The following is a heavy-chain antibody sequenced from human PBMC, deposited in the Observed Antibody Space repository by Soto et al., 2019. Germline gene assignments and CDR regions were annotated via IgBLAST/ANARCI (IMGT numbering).Heavy chain of an antibody. CDR2: ISYDGSNK. J-gene: IGHJ5*02. Sequence: QVQLVESGGGVVQPGRSLRLSCAASGFTFSSYGMHWVRQAPGKGLEWVAVISYDGSNKYYADSVKGRFTISRDNSKNTLYLQMNSLRAEDTAVYYCAKASSIFGVVIIVNWFDPWGQGTLVTVSS. CDR1: GFTFSSYG. D-gene: IGHD3-3*01. V-gene: IGHV3-30*18. CDR3: AKASSIFGVVIIVNWFDP.